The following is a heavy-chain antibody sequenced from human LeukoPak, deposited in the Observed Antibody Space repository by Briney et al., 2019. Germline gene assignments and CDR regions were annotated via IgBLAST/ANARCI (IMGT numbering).Heavy chain of an antibody. V-gene: IGHV4-61*02. CDR2: INTSGNT. J-gene: IGHJ4*02. D-gene: IGHD2-15*01. CDR1: GGSISGGSYY. CDR3: ARVGDIVVVVAATFPSYFDY. Sequence: SETLSLTCVSGGSISGGSYYWTWIRQPAGKGLDWIGRINTSGNTNYNPSLKSRVTISVDTSKNEFSLKLTSVTAADTAVYYCARVGDIVVVVAATFPSYFDYWGQGTLVTVSS.